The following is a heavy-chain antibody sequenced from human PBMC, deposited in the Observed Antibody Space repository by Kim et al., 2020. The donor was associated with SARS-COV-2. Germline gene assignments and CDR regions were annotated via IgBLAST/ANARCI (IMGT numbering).Heavy chain of an antibody. J-gene: IGHJ6*02. D-gene: IGHD6-13*01. CDR1: GFTFSSYA. CDR3: ARDRREQQLVDYYYYGMDV. CDR2: ISYDGSNK. Sequence: GGSLRLSCAASGFTFSSYAMHWVRQAPGKGLEWVAVISYDGSNKYYADSVKGRFTISRDNSKNTLYLQMNSLRAEDTAVYYCARDRREQQLVDYYYYGMDVWGQGTTVTVSS. V-gene: IGHV3-30-3*01.